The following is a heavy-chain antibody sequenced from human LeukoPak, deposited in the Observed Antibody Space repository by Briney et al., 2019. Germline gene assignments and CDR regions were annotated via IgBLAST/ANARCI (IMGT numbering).Heavy chain of an antibody. CDR1: GFTFSSYE. D-gene: IGHD4-17*01. V-gene: IGHV3-48*03. CDR2: ISSSGSTI. CDR3: ARDEVTTPLGY. J-gene: IGHJ4*02. Sequence: PGGSLRLSCAASGFTFSSYEMNWVRQAPGKGLEWVSYISSSGSTIYYADSVKGRFTISRDNAKNSLYLQMNSLRAEDTAVYYFARDEVTTPLGYWGQGTLVTVSS.